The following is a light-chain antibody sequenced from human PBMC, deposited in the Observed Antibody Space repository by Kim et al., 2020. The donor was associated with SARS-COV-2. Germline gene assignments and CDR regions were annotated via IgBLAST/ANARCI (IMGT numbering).Light chain of an antibody. V-gene: IGLV2-14*03. Sequence: QSIDITCTGTRSDVGGYNYVSWYQQHPGKAPKFLIYDVSFRASGVSDRFSGSKSGNTASLTISGLQSEDEADYYCSSYTSTNTHVFGTGTKVTVL. CDR1: RSDVGGYNY. CDR3: SSYTSTNTHV. J-gene: IGLJ1*01. CDR2: DVS.